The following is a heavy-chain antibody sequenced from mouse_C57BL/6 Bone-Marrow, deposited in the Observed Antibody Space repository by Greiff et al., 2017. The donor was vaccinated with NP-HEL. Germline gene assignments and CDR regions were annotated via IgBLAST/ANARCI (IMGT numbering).Heavy chain of an antibody. J-gene: IGHJ4*01. Sequence: VQRVESGPELVKPGASVKLSCKASGYTFTSYDINWVKQRPGQGLEWIGWIYPRDGSTKYNEKFKGKATLTVDTSSSTAYMELHSLTSEDSAVYFCARRPLYYPYAMDYWGQGTSVTVSS. CDR1: GYTFTSYD. CDR3: ARRPLYYPYAMDY. CDR2: IYPRDGST. D-gene: IGHD2-1*01. V-gene: IGHV1-85*01.